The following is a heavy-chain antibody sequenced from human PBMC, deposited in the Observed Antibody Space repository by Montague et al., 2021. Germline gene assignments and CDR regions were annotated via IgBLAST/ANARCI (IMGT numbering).Heavy chain of an antibody. CDR2: VGHDGNYE. V-gene: IGHV3-33*01. J-gene: IGHJ4*02. CDR3: ARDFRVGTYFDY. D-gene: IGHD1-26*01. CDR1: GFSFNVYG. Sequence: SLRLSCAASGFSFNVYGMHWVCQAPGKGLEWVAVVGHDGNYEKYADSVRGRFIVSRDNSRTTLYLQLNSLRAEDTAVYYCARDFRVGTYFDYLGQGTLVTVSS.